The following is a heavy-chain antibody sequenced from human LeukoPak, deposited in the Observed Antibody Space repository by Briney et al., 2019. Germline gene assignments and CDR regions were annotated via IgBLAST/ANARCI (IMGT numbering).Heavy chain of an antibody. CDR2: ISYDGSNK. D-gene: IGHD6-19*01. CDR3: AKDIYSSGWYDDPRGFDY. Sequence: PGGSLRLSCAASGFTFSSYGMHWVRQAPGKGLEWVAVISYDGSNKYYADSVKGRFTISRDNSKNTLYLQMNSLRAEDTAVYYCAKDIYSSGWYDDPRGFDYWGQGTLVTVSS. J-gene: IGHJ4*02. CDR1: GFTFSSYG. V-gene: IGHV3-30*18.